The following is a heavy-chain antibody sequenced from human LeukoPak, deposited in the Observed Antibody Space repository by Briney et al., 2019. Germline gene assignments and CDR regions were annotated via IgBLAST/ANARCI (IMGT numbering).Heavy chain of an antibody. CDR2: IKQDGSEK. D-gene: IGHD3-22*01. CDR1: GFTFSSYW. Sequence: GGSLRLSCAASGFTFSSYWMSWVRQAPGKGLEWVANIKQDGSEKYYVDSVKGRFTISRDNAKNSLYLQMNSPRAEDTAVYYCARESRMIVVVITSYFDYWGQGTLVTVSS. CDR3: ARESRMIVVVITSYFDY. J-gene: IGHJ4*02. V-gene: IGHV3-7*01.